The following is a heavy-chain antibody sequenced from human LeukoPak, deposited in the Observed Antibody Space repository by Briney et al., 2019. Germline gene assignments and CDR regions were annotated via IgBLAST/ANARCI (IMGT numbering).Heavy chain of an antibody. CDR3: ARDHSTGPMYYDFWSGYCSSYMDV. CDR2: ISSSGSTI. Sequence: TGGSLRLSCAASGFTFSDYYMSWIRQAPGKGLEWVSYISSSGSTIYYADSVKGRFTISRDNAKNSLYLQMNSLRAEDTALYYCARDHSTGPMYYDFWSGYCSSYMDVWGKGTTVTVSS. J-gene: IGHJ6*03. V-gene: IGHV3-11*01. D-gene: IGHD3-3*01. CDR1: GFTFSDYY.